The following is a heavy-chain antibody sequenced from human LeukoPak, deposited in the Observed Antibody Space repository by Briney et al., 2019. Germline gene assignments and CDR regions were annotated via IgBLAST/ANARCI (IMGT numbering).Heavy chain of an antibody. Sequence: SETLSLTCTVSGGSISSYYWSRIRQPAGKGLEWIGRILTGGNTNYNPSLKSRVTMSGDRSKNQFSLKLSSVTAADTAVYYCARVGDSATYFDYWGQGTLVTVSS. J-gene: IGHJ4*02. CDR2: ILTGGNT. CDR1: GGSISSYY. V-gene: IGHV4-4*07. D-gene: IGHD2-21*02. CDR3: ARVGDSATYFDY.